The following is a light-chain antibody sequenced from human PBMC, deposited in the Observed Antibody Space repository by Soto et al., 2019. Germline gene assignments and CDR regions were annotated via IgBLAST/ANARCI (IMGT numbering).Light chain of an antibody. CDR2: GVS. J-gene: IGKJ1*01. CDR1: QSVSSGF. Sequence: EIVLTQSPGTLSLSPGERATLSCRASQSVSSGFLAWYQQKPGQAPRLLIYGVSSRATGIPDRFSGSGSGTDFTLTISRLEPEDFAVYYCQQYDNSPGTFGQGTKVEIK. V-gene: IGKV3-20*01. CDR3: QQYDNSPGT.